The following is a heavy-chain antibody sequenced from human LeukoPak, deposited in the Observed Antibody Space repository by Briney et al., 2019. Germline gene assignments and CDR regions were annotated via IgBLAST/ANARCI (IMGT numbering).Heavy chain of an antibody. Sequence: GGSLRLSCAASGFTFSTYAMSWVRQAPGKGLEWVSSISGSGGSTYYAASVKGRFTISRDNSKNTLYLQMNSLRAEDTAVYYCAKGSVVGELLLPFDYWGQGTLVTVSS. J-gene: IGHJ4*02. D-gene: IGHD3-10*01. CDR3: AKGSVVGELLLPFDY. V-gene: IGHV3-23*01. CDR1: GFTFSTYA. CDR2: ISGSGGST.